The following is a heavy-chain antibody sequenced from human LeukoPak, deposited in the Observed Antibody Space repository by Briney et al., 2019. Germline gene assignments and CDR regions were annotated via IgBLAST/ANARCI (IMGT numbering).Heavy chain of an antibody. J-gene: IGHJ6*03. V-gene: IGHV1-8*01. CDR1: GYTFTSYD. Sequence: GASVTVSCKASGYTFTSYDINWLRQATGQGLEWMGWMNPNSGNTGYAQKFQGRVTMTRNTSIITAYMELSSLRSEDTAVYYCARGYDFWSGYTPTQYYYYYYMDVWGKGTTVTVSS. CDR2: MNPNSGNT. CDR3: ARGYDFWSGYTPTQYYYYYYMDV. D-gene: IGHD3-3*01.